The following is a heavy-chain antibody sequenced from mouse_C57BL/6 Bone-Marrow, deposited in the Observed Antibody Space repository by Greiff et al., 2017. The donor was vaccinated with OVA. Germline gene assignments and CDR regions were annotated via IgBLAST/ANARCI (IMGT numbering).Heavy chain of an antibody. D-gene: IGHD2-2*01. Sequence: EVQGVESGPELVKPGASVKMSCKASGYTFTDYNMHWVKQSHGKSLEWIGYINPNNGGTSYNQKFKGKATLTVNKSSSTAYMELRSLTSEDSAVYYCAKRLWLRRRHYFDYWGQGTTLTVSS. CDR1: GYTFTDYN. CDR3: AKRLWLRRRHYFDY. CDR2: INPNNGGT. V-gene: IGHV1-22*01. J-gene: IGHJ2*01.